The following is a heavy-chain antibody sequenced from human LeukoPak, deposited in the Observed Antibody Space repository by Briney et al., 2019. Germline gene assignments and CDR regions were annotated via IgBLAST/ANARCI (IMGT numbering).Heavy chain of an antibody. CDR2: IKQDGSEK. CDR1: GFTFSSYA. V-gene: IGHV3-7*01. Sequence: GGSLRLSCSASGFTFSSYAMSWVRQAPGKGLEWVANIKQDGSEKYYVDSVKGRFTISRDNAKNSLYLQMNSLRAEDTAVYYCARGQPVIMVRPYAYWGQGTLVTVSS. J-gene: IGHJ4*02. D-gene: IGHD3-10*01. CDR3: ARGQPVIMVRPYAY.